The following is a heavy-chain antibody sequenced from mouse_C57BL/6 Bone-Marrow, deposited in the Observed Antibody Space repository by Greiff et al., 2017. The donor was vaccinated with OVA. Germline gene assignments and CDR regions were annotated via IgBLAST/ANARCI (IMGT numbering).Heavy chain of an antibody. V-gene: IGHV10-1*01. CDR2: IRSKSNNYAT. CDR3: VRPVNYYGSSYWYFDV. Sequence: GGGLVQPKGSLKLSCAASGFSFNTYAMNWVRQAPGKGLEWVARIRSKSNNYATYYADSVTDRFTISRDDSESMLYLQMNNLKTEDTAMYYCVRPVNYYGSSYWYFDVWGTGTTVTVSS. D-gene: IGHD1-1*01. CDR1: GFSFNTYA. J-gene: IGHJ1*03.